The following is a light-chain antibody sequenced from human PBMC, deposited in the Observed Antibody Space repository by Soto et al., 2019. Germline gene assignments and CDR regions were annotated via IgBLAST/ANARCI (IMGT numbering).Light chain of an antibody. CDR1: QTIRVY. J-gene: IGKJ1*01. CDR3: QQSYCSAWT. V-gene: IGKV1-39*01. Sequence: DIQMAQFPSSLSASVGDRVTITCRSSQTIRVYLNWYQHSPGKAPTVLIYGATKLQSGVSPRFSGSVSGTEYTLTINSLQPEDIATYYCQQSYCSAWTFGQGTRV. CDR2: GAT.